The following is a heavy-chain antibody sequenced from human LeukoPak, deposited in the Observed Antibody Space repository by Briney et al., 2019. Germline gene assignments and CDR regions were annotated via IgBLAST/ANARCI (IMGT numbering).Heavy chain of an antibody. CDR1: GYTFTTYA. D-gene: IGHD3-3*01. V-gene: IGHV1-3*03. CDR3: ARARYETRIWPKSRYDYYYYMDV. J-gene: IGHJ6*03. Sequence: GASVKVSCKASGYTFTTYAIHWVRQAPGQRLEWMGWINAGSGNTKYSQEFQGRVTITRDTSAGTAYMEVSSLRSDDMAVYYCARARYETRIWPKSRYDYYYYMDVWGKGTTVTVSS. CDR2: INAGSGNT.